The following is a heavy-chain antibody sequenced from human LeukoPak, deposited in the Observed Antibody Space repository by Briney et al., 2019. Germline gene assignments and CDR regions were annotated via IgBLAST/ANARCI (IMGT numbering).Heavy chain of an antibody. Sequence: GGSLRLSCAASGFTFDDYAMHWVRQAPGKGLEWVSGISWNSGSIGYADSVKGRFTISRDNAKNSLYLQMNSLRAEDTALYYCAKDGDDYDYYFDYWGQGTLVTVSS. CDR2: ISWNSGSI. D-gene: IGHD4-17*01. CDR1: GFTFDDYA. J-gene: IGHJ4*02. CDR3: AKDGDDYDYYFDY. V-gene: IGHV3-9*01.